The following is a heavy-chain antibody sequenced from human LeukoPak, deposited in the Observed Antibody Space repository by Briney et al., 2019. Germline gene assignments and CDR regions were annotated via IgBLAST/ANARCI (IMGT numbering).Heavy chain of an antibody. CDR1: GGSISSSSYY. CDR3: ARDLYYDSSGYNDY. V-gene: IGHV4-39*07. J-gene: IGHJ4*02. Sequence: SETLSLTCTVSGGSISSSSYYWGWIRQPPGKGLEWIGSIYYSGSTYYNPSLKSRVTISVDTSKNQFSLKLSSVTAADTAVYYCARDLYYDSSGYNDYWGQGTLVTVSS. CDR2: IYYSGST. D-gene: IGHD3-22*01.